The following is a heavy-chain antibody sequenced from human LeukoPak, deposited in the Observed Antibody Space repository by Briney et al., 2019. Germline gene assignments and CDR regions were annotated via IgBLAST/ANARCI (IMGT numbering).Heavy chain of an antibody. CDR1: GGSISSYY. D-gene: IGHD2-8*02. CDR2: IYTSGST. J-gene: IGHJ6*03. V-gene: IGHV4-4*07. Sequence: SETLSLTCTVSGGSISSYYWSWIRQPAGKGLEWIGRIYTSGSTNYNPSLKSRVTMSVDTSKNQFSLKLSSVTAADTAVYFCARRRGQSSGPSYYYFYMDVWGKGTTVTVSS. CDR3: ARRRGQSSGPSYYYFYMDV.